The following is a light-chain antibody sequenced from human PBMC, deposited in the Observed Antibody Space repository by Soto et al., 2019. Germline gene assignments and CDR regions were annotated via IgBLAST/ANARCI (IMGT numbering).Light chain of an antibody. V-gene: IGLV2-23*02. CDR2: EVS. CDR3: CSYSGSSTYV. J-gene: IGLJ1*01. CDR1: SSDVGSYNL. Sequence: QSARTQPASVSGSPGQSITISCTGTSSDVGSYNLVSWYQQHPGKAPKLMIYEVSKRPSGVSSRFSGSKSGNTASLTISGLQAEDEADYYCCSYSGSSTYVFGTGTKVTVL.